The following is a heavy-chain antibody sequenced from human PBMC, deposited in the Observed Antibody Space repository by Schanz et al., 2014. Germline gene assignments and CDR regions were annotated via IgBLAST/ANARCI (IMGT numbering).Heavy chain of an antibody. Sequence: QVQLQQWGAGLLKPSETLSLTCAVSGGSFSGYYWSWIRQPPDTGLEWIGEINQSGDTNYNPSLKIRVTISVDTSNNQFSLKLRPVTAADTAVYYCARLYCSTPGCYVSPNGFAKDYWGQGTLVTVSS. J-gene: IGHJ4*02. CDR1: GGSFSGYY. CDR2: INQSGDT. V-gene: IGHV4-34*01. CDR3: ARLYCSTPGCYVSPNGFAKDY. D-gene: IGHD2-2*01.